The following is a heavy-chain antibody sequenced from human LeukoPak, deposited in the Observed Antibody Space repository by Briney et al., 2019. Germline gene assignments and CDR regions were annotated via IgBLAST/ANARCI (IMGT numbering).Heavy chain of an antibody. Sequence: PGGSLTLSCAASGFPFSPFWMHWVRHGRGKGLEWVSRIKGDGTYKNYAESVRGRFTISRDNAKNTISLQMNSLRAEDTAVYFCVRDRDAYNFDWWGQGVLVTVSS. CDR1: GFPFSPFW. CDR2: IKGDGTYK. V-gene: IGHV3-74*01. CDR3: VRDRDAYNFDW. D-gene: IGHD5-24*01. J-gene: IGHJ4*02.